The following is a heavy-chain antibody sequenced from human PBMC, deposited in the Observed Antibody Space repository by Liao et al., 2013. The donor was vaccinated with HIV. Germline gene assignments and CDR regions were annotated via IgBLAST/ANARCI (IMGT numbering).Heavy chain of an antibody. CDR3: ARWSNGRFGARDAFDV. J-gene: IGHJ3*01. CDR2: IYMSGST. V-gene: IGHV4-4*07. Sequence: QVQLLESGPGLVKPSETLSLTCTVSGVSITNYFWSWVRQPAGEGLEWIGRIYMSGSTNYSPSLKSRVTLSLDASNNQISLRLTSVTAADTAVYYCARWSNGRFGARDAFDVWGQGTVVTVSS. CDR1: GVSITNYF. D-gene: IGHD3-3*01.